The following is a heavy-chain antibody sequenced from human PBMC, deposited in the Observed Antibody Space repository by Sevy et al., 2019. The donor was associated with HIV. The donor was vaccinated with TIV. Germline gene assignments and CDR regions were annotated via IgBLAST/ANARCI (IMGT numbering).Heavy chain of an antibody. CDR3: AREAIVSPEAFDI. Sequence: GSLRLSCAASGFIFSDYYMNWIRQAPGKGLEWVSYISSTSGSDIYYADSVKGRFTISRDNAKNSLYLQMNSLRAEDTAVYYCAREAIVSPEAFDIWGQGTMVTVSS. CDR2: ISSTSGSDI. V-gene: IGHV3-11*01. CDR1: GFIFSDYY. J-gene: IGHJ3*02. D-gene: IGHD2-15*01.